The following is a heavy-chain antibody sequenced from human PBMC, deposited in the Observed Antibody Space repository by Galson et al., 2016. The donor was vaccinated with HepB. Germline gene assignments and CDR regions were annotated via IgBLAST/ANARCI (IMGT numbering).Heavy chain of an antibody. Sequence: TLSLTCTVSGASLGDGDYYWSWIRQHPGKGLEWIGYIFDSGTTYYNPSLKSRISMSMDKSKHQLSLKLNSLTAADPAVYYCAREDMAVPGGGMNLWGQGTLVTVSS. CDR2: IFDSGTT. CDR3: AREDMAVPGGGMNL. CDR1: GASLGDGDYY. D-gene: IGHD6-19*01. J-gene: IGHJ5*02. V-gene: IGHV4-31*03.